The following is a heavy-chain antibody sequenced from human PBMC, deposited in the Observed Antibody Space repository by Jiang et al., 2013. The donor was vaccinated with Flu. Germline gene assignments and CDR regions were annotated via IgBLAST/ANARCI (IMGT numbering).Heavy chain of an antibody. CDR1: GFTFSDYA. CDR3: AKDREESAVAGPFDY. J-gene: IGHJ4*02. D-gene: IGHD6-19*01. Sequence: VQLLESGGGLVQPGGSLRLSCAASGFTFSDYAMSWVRQAPGKGLEWISLISGSGGRTYYAGSVRGRFIISRDNSKNTLHLQMNTLRAEDTAVYYCAKDREESAVAGPFDYWGQGTLVT. CDR2: ISGSGGRT. V-gene: IGHV3-23*01.